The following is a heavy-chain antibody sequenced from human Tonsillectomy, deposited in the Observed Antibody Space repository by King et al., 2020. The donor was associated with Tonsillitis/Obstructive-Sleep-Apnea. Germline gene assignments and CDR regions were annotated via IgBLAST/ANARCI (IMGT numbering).Heavy chain of an antibody. V-gene: IGHV3-7*04. J-gene: IGHJ3*02. D-gene: IGHD1-1*01. CDR2: IKKDGSTK. CDR3: AMDLSPTTGSIDAFDI. Sequence: VQLVESGGGLVQPGGSLRLSCAAAGFTFTNYCMTWVRQAPGKGLEWVANIKKDGSTKNYVDSVKGRFTISRDDAKNSLYLHMNSLRAEDTAMYYCAMDLSPTTGSIDAFDIWGQGTMVTVSS. CDR1: GFTFTNYC.